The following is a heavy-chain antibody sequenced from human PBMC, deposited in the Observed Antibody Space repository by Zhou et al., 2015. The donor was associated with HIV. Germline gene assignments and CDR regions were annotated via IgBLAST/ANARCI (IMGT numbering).Heavy chain of an antibody. D-gene: IGHD4-17*01. CDR1: GFTFSSYW. J-gene: IGHJ4*02. CDR3: VRGPAYGDRPDYFDY. V-gene: IGHV3-74*02. Sequence: VQLVESGGGVVQPGRSLRLSCAASGFTFSSYWMHWVRQAPGKGLVWVSHINSDGTRTTYADSVKGRFTISRDNAKSSLSLQMNSLKDEDTAVYYCVRGPAYGDRPDYFDYWGQGALVTVSS. CDR2: INSDGTRT.